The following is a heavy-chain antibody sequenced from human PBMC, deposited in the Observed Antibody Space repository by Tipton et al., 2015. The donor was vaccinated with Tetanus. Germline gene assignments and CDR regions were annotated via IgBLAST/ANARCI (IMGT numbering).Heavy chain of an antibody. Sequence: SGFRFDLYGMSWVRQTPGKGPEWVSAIDWNGGSTGYADSVKGRFTISRDNAKNSLYLEMNSQRAEDTALYHCAKDYYSSGTYFLSPDFWGQGTLVTVSS. V-gene: IGHV3-20*01. CDR3: AKDYYSSGTYFLSPDF. CDR2: IDWNGGST. CDR1: GFRFDLYG. D-gene: IGHD3-10*01. J-gene: IGHJ4*02.